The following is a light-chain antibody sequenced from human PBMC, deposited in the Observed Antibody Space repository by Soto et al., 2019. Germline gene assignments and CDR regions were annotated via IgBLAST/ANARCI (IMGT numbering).Light chain of an antibody. CDR1: QCITSY. J-gene: IGKJ4*01. CDR2: GAS. Sequence: IAFPRCEFSVSGAVGDSVTITCRACQCITSYLAWYQQKPGIAPNLLIYGASTLQSAVPSRFSGSGPGTDFTLTVNSLQAEDFAAYYCEQNRSYPSTFGGGTKVDI. V-gene: IGKV1-9*01. CDR3: EQNRSYPST.